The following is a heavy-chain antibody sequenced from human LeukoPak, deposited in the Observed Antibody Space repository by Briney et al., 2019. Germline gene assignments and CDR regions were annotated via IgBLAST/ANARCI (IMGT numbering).Heavy chain of an antibody. V-gene: IGHV3-64*04. J-gene: IGHJ4*02. Sequence: PGGSLRLSCSASGFTFSSYAMHWVRQAPGKGLEYVSAISSNGGSTYYADSVKGRFTMSRDNSKNSLFLQMNSLRAEDTALYYCARIGSAAFTDYWGQGTLVTVSS. CDR3: ARIGSAAFTDY. CDR1: GFTFSSYA. D-gene: IGHD3-3*02. CDR2: ISSNGGST.